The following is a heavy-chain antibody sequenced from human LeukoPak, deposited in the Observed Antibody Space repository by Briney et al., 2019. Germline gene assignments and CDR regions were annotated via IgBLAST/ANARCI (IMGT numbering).Heavy chain of an antibody. CDR3: ARDSGYDVRDWFDP. D-gene: IGHD5-12*01. V-gene: IGHV3-30-3*01. CDR1: GFTFSSYA. CDR2: ISYDGSNK. Sequence: GGSLRLSCAASGFTFSSYAMHWVRQAAGKGLEWVAVISYDGSNKYYADSVKGRLTNPRDNSKNTLYLQMSSLRAEDTAVYCGARDSGYDVRDWFDPWGQGTLVTVSS. J-gene: IGHJ5*02.